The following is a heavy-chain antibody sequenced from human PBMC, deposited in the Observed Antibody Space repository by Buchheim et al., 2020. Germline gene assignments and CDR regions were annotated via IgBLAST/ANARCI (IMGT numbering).Heavy chain of an antibody. CDR2: IWYDGSNK. J-gene: IGHJ3*02. CDR3: ARASASLITMVRGANLVLGDDAFDI. V-gene: IGHV3-33*01. CDR1: GFTFSSYG. D-gene: IGHD3-10*01. Sequence: QVQLVESGGGVVQPGRSLRLSCAASGFTFSSYGMHWVRQAPGKGLEWVAVIWYDGSNKYYADSVKGRFTISRDNSKNTLYLQMNSLRAEDTAVYYCARASASLITMVRGANLVLGDDAFDIWGQGT.